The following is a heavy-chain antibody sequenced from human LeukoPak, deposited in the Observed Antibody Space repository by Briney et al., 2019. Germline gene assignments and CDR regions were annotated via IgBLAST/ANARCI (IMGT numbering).Heavy chain of an antibody. CDR1: GVNFNTYV. CDR2: MCGNGGT. D-gene: IGHD2-8*01. J-gene: IGHJ3*02. CDR3: TTGSHAPPSTMLDAFDI. Sequence: GGSLRLSCEASGVNFNTYVMSGGRRAPGKGVEWVSSMCGNGGTYYADAVKGRFSISRDTCKSTLSLQMNSLRAEDSAIYYCTTGSHAPPSTMLDAFDIWGQGTMVPVSS. V-gene: IGHV3-23*01.